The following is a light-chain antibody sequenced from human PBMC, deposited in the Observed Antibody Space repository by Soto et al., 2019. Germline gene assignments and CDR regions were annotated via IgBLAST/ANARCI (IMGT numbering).Light chain of an antibody. J-gene: IGKJ1*01. Sequence: EIVLTQSPGTLSLSPEERATLSCRASQSVSSNYLAWYQQKPGQAPRLLIYGASSRATGIPDRFSGSGSGTDFTLTISRLEPEDFAVYYCQQHGTSPQAFGQGTKVEIK. V-gene: IGKV3-20*01. CDR2: GAS. CDR1: QSVSSNY. CDR3: QQHGTSPQA.